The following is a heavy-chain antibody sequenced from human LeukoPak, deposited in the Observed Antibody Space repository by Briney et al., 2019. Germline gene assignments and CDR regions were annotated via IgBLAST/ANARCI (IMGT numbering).Heavy chain of an antibody. J-gene: IGHJ6*03. Sequence: GGSLRLSCAASGFTFSSYAMSWVRQAPGKGLEWVSAISGSGGSTYYADSVKGRFTISRDNSKNTLYLQMNSLRAEDTAVYYCAKVMVDIVVVPAADYYYYYMGVWGKGTTVTISS. V-gene: IGHV3-23*01. CDR2: ISGSGGST. D-gene: IGHD2-2*01. CDR3: AKVMVDIVVVPAADYYYYYMGV. CDR1: GFTFSSYA.